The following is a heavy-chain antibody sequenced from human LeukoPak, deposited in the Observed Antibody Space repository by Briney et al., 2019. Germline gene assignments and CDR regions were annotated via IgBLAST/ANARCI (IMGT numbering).Heavy chain of an antibody. CDR1: GFTFSNHA. CDR3: AKAVTTLIVVPGRY. V-gene: IGHV3-23*01. J-gene: IGHJ4*02. D-gene: IGHD3-22*01. CDR2: ITGSGGNT. Sequence: PGGSLRLSYAASGFTFSNHAMSWVRQAPGKGLEWVSTITGSGGNTYYVDSVKGRFTVSRDNSKNTLYLQMTSLRAEDTAIYYCAKAVTTLIVVPGRYWGQGTLVTVSS.